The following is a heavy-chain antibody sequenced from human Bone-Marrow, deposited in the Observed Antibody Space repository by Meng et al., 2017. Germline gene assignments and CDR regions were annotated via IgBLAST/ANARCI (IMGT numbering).Heavy chain of an antibody. CDR1: GYSFTSYW. J-gene: IGHJ3*02. V-gene: IGHV5-51*01. Sequence: GESLKISCKGSGYSFTSYWIGWVRQIPGKGLEWMGIIYPGDSDTRYSPSFQGQVTISADKSISTAYLQWSSLEASDTAMCYCARPLSIAVDDAFDIWGQGTMVTVSS. D-gene: IGHD6-19*01. CDR2: IYPGDSDT. CDR3: ARPLSIAVDDAFDI.